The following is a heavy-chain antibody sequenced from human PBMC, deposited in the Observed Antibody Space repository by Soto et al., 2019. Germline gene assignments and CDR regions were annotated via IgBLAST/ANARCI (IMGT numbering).Heavy chain of an antibody. CDR3: AKDRLEHGLWHYYGMDV. CDR1: GFTFSSYG. J-gene: IGHJ6*02. CDR2: ISYDGSNK. Sequence: QVQLVESGGGVVQPGRSLRLSCAASGFTFSSYGMHWVRQAPGKGLEWVAVISYDGSNKYYADSVKGRFTISRDNSKNTLYLQMNSLRAEDTAVYYCAKDRLEHGLWHYYGMDVWGQGTTLTVSS. V-gene: IGHV3-30*18. D-gene: IGHD1-1*01.